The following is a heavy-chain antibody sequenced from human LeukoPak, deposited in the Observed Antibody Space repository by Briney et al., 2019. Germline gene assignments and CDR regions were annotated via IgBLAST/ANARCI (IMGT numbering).Heavy chain of an antibody. CDR2: IYSGGST. CDR3: ARDPYYYDSSGYVDY. V-gene: IGHV3-66*01. D-gene: IGHD3-22*01. J-gene: IGHJ4*02. CDR1: GFTVSRNY. Sequence: GGSLRLSCAASGFTVSRNYMSWVRQAPGKGLEWVSVIYSGGSTYYADSVKGRFTISRDNSKNTPYLQMNSLRAEDTAVYYCARDPYYYDSSGYVDYWGQGTLVTVSS.